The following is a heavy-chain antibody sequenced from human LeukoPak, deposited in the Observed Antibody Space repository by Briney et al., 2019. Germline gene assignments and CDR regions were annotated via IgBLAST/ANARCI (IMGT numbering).Heavy chain of an antibody. V-gene: IGHV4-4*02. CDR3: ARKTAAGTYYFDY. D-gene: IGHD6-13*01. CDR2: IYHSGST. CDR1: GGSISSSNW. J-gene: IGHJ4*02. Sequence: PSETLSLTCAVSGGSISSSNWWSWVRPPPGKGLEWIGEIYHSGSTNHNPSLKSRITISVDKSKNQFSLKLSSVTAADTAVYYCARKTAAGTYYFDYWGQGILVTVSS.